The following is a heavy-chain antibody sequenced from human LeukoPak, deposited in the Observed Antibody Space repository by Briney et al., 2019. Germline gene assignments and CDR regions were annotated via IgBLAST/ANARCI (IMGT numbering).Heavy chain of an antibody. D-gene: IGHD6-19*01. CDR2: FVRVAST. Sequence: GSLRHSRVHPRFSPSVDTVCSGSDTLRERGWSVSHLFVRVASTYYTQSVRSRVTISRDNSKSTHYLQIYTLRDEDTAVYICAKDTPLFGYASGWSRNFFDYWGQGTLVTVSS. CDR3: AKDTPLFGYASGWSRNFFDY. CDR1: FSPSVDTV. V-gene: IGHV3-23*01. J-gene: IGHJ4*02.